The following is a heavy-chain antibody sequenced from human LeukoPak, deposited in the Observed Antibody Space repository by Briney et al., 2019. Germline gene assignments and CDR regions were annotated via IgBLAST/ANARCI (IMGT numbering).Heavy chain of an antibody. Sequence: TPSETLSLTCTVSGGSISSYYWSWIRQPPGKGLEWIGYIYYSGSTNYNPSLKSRVTISVDTSKNQFSLRLNSVTAADTAVYYCARDRGGVVSPFDYWGQGVLVTVSS. CDR2: IYYSGST. CDR3: ARDRGGVVSPFDY. CDR1: GGSISSYY. J-gene: IGHJ4*02. V-gene: IGHV4-59*12. D-gene: IGHD3-3*01.